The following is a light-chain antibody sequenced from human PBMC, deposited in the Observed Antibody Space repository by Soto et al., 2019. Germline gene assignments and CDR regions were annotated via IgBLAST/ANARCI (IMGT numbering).Light chain of an antibody. J-gene: IGKJ2*01. CDR1: QSVSSN. CDR3: QQYNNWLMYT. Sequence: EIVMTQSPATLSVSPGERATLSCRASQSVSSNLAWYQQKPGQAPRLLIYGASTSATGIPARFSGSGSGTEFTLTISSLRSEDFAVYYCQQYNNWLMYTFGQGTKLEIK. V-gene: IGKV3-15*01. CDR2: GAS.